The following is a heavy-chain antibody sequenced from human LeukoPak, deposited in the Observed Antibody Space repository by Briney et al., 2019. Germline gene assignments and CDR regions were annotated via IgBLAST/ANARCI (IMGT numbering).Heavy chain of an antibody. Sequence: ASVKVSCKASGYTFTGYYMHWVRQAPGQGLEWMGWISAYNGNTNYAQKLQGRVTMTTDTSTSTAYMELRSLRSDDTAVYYCARDMVRGVPYYFDYWGQGTLVTVSS. CDR1: GYTFTGYY. D-gene: IGHD3-10*01. CDR3: ARDMVRGVPYYFDY. V-gene: IGHV1-18*04. CDR2: ISAYNGNT. J-gene: IGHJ4*02.